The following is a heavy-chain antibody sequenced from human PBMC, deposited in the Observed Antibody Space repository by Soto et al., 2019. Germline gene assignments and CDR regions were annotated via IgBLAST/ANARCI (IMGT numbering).Heavy chain of an antibody. D-gene: IGHD2-8*01. Sequence: QVQLVESGGGVVQPGGSLRLSCAASGFIFSNYGMRWVRQAPGKGLECVALIWSDGTNEHYVASVKGRFTISRDNSKNTLYLQMNSLTVEDTAVYYCARGPLTNTRTAFDIWGQGTMVIVSS. CDR1: GFIFSNYG. J-gene: IGHJ3*02. CDR3: ARGPLTNTRTAFDI. CDR2: IWSDGTNE. V-gene: IGHV3-33*01.